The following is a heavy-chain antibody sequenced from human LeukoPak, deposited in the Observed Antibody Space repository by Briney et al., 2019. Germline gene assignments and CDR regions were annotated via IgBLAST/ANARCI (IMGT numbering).Heavy chain of an antibody. D-gene: IGHD6-13*01. Sequence: GESLQISCKGSGYRFTNYWIGWVRQMPGKSLEWMGIIFPGDSDTTYSPSFQGQVTISADKSISTAYLQWSSLKASDTAMYYCARHVDSSSWSPFDYWGQGTLVTVSS. CDR3: ARHVDSSSWSPFDY. J-gene: IGHJ4*02. CDR2: IFPGDSDT. V-gene: IGHV5-51*01. CDR1: GYRFTNYW.